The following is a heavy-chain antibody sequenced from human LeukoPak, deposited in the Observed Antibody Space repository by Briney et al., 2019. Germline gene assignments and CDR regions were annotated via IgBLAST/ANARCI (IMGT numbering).Heavy chain of an antibody. D-gene: IGHD4-17*01. V-gene: IGHV3-74*01. CDR2: IKSDGTYR. J-gene: IGHJ4*02. Sequence: GGSLRLSCAASGFTFSSHWMHWVRQAPGKGLVCVARIKSDGTYRDYGDSVRGRFTISRDNAKDTLYTQMNSLRAEDTAVYYCVRDDRSYGVDYWGQGTPVTVSS. CDR3: VRDDRSYGVDY. CDR1: GFTFSSHW.